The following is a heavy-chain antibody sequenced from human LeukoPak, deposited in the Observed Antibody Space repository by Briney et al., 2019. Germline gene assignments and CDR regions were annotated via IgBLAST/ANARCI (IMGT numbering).Heavy chain of an antibody. CDR3: ARLSGRDGYNSDWYFDL. V-gene: IGHV4-59*08. CDR2: IYYRGST. D-gene: IGHD5-24*01. J-gene: IGHJ2*01. Sequence: SETLSLTCTVSGGSISSYYWSWIRQSPGKGLECIGYIYYRGSTNYKSSLKSRVTMSVDTSKNQFSLKLSSVTAADTAVYYCARLSGRDGYNSDWYFDLWGRGTLVTVPS. CDR1: GGSISSYY.